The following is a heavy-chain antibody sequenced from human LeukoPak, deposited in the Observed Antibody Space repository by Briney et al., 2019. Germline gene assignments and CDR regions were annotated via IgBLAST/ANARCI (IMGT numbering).Heavy chain of an antibody. CDR1: GYTFTGYY. CDR2: INPNSGAT. V-gene: IGHV1-2*02. D-gene: IGHD3-3*01. Sequence: GASVKVSCKASGYTFTGYYMHWVRQAPGQGLEWMGWINPNSGATNYAQKFQGRVAMTRDTSISTAHMELSRLRSDDTAVYYCARDPAYYDFWSGYYYYYMDVWGKGTTVTVSS. J-gene: IGHJ6*03. CDR3: ARDPAYYDFWSGYYYYYMDV.